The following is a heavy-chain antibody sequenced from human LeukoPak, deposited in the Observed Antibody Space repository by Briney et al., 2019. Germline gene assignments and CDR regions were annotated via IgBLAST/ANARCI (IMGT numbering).Heavy chain of an antibody. D-gene: IGHD3-3*01. J-gene: IGHJ4*02. CDR3: ARDLVERYYDFWSGYSYFDY. V-gene: IGHV4-39*07. CDR1: GDSISSSSYY. CDR2: INHGGST. Sequence: SETLSLTCTVSGDSISSSSYYWGWIRQPPGKGLEWIGEINHGGSTNYNPSLKSRVTISVDTSKNQFSLKLSSVTAADTAVYYCARDLVERYYDFWSGYSYFDYWGQGTLVTVSS.